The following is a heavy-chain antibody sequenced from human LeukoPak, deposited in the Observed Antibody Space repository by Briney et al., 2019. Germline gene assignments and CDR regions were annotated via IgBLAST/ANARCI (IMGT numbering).Heavy chain of an antibody. CDR2: IYSDGTT. Sequence: GGSLRLSCAASGFTVSSNYMSWVRQAPGKGLEWVSVIYSDGTTYYADSVKGRFTISRDNSKNTLYLQMNSLRAEDAAVYYCARDRSRDYSYGVDVWGQGTTVTVSS. CDR1: GFTVSSNY. V-gene: IGHV3-53*01. CDR3: ARDRSRDYSYGVDV. J-gene: IGHJ6*02.